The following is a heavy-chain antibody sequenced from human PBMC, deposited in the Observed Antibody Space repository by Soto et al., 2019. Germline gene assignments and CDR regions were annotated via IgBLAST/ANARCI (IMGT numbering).Heavy chain of an antibody. V-gene: IGHV4-4*02. CDR2: IYHSGST. CDR1: GGSISSNNW. Sequence: SETLSLTCAVSGGSISSNNWWSWVRQPPGKGLEWIGEIYHSGSTNYNPSLKSRVTISVDKSKNQFSLKLRSVTAEDTAVYYCARAYCSGGRCYTGPSWFDPWGQGNLVPVSS. CDR3: ARAYCSGGRCYTGPSWFDP. J-gene: IGHJ5*02. D-gene: IGHD2-15*01.